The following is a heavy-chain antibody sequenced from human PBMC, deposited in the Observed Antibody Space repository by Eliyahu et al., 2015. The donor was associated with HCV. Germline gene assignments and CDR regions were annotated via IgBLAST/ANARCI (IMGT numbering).Heavy chain of an antibody. CDR2: MNPGTGDT. Sequence: QVLLVQSGAEVEKPGASVKVSCTASGYTFTSYVIHWVRQAPGQRLEWMGWMNPGTGDTKFSQKFQGRVTLIGDTSASTAYMELSSLRSEDTAVYFCAREVTGTTSLDPWGQGTLVTVSS. CDR1: GYTFTSYV. J-gene: IGHJ5*02. V-gene: IGHV1-3*01. D-gene: IGHD1-7*01. CDR3: AREVTGTTSLDP.